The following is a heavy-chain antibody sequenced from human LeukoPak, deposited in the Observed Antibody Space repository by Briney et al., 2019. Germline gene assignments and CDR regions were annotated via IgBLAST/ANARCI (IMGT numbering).Heavy chain of an antibody. D-gene: IGHD3-9*01. CDR3: ARGHYDVLAASYKWTPDY. CDR1: GFTFSSYS. V-gene: IGHV3-48*04. CDR2: ISSSSSTI. J-gene: IGHJ4*02. Sequence: PGGSLRLSCAASGFTFSSYSMNWVRQAPGKGLEWVSYISSSSSTIYYADSVKGRFTISRDNAKNSLSLQLNSLRVEDTAVYYCARGHYDVLAASYKWTPDYWGQGTLVTVSS.